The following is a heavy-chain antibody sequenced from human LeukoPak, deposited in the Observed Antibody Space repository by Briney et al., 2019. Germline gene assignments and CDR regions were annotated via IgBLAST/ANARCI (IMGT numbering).Heavy chain of an antibody. CDR3: ARIMGDYVWGSYHYYFDY. CDR1: GGSISSSNW. V-gene: IGHV4-4*02. D-gene: IGHD3-16*02. J-gene: IGHJ4*02. Sequence: SGTLSLTCAVSGGSISSSNWWSWVRQPPGKGLEWIGEIYHSGSTNYNPSLKSRVTISVDKSKNQFSLKLSSVTAADTAVYYCARIMGDYVWGSYHYYFDYWGQGTLVTVSS. CDR2: IYHSGST.